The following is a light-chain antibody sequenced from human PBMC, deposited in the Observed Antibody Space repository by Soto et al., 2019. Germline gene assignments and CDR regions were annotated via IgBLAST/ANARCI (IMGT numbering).Light chain of an antibody. CDR1: SSDVGGYNY. Sequence: QSALTQPASVSGSPGQSITISCTGTSSDVGGYNYVSWYQQHPGKAPKLMIYDVSNRPSGVSNRFSGSKSGNTASLTISGLQAEDEADYSCSSYTSSSTLVVLGGGTKLTVL. J-gene: IGLJ2*01. CDR2: DVS. V-gene: IGLV2-14*01. CDR3: SSYTSSSTLVV.